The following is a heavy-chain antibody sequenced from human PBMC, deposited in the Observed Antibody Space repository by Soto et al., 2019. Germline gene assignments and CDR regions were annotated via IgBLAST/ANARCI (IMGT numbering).Heavy chain of an antibody. J-gene: IGHJ4*02. CDR2: IYYSGST. V-gene: IGHV4-39*01. CDR3: ASLGVIIQSFDY. Sequence: QLQLQESGPGLVKPSETLSLTCTVSGGSIRSSSYYWGWIRQPPGKGLEWVGSIYYSGSTYYNPSLKSRVTISVDTSKNQFSLKLSSVTVADTAVYYCASLGVIIQSFDYWGQGTLVTVSS. D-gene: IGHD3-10*01. CDR1: GGSIRSSSYY.